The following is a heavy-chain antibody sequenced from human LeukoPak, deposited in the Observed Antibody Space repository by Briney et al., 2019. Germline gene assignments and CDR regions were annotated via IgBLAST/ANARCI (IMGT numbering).Heavy chain of an antibody. V-gene: IGHV4-34*01. D-gene: IGHD5-18*01. J-gene: IGHJ6*02. CDR1: GGSFSGYY. Sequence: PSETLSLTCAVYGGSFSGYYWSWIRQPPGKGLEWIGEINHSGSTNYNPSLKSRVTISVDTSKNQFSLKLSSVTAADMAVYYCARADTATGFRPTRYYGMDVWGQGTTVTVSS. CDR3: ARADTATGFRPTRYYGMDV. CDR2: INHSGST.